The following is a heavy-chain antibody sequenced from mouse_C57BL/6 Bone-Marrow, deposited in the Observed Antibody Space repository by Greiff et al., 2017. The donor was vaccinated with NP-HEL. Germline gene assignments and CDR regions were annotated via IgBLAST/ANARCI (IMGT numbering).Heavy chain of an antibody. CDR3: ARYNGNFGYWYFDV. Sequence: VQLKQSGPGLAKPSQTLSLTCSVTGYSITSDYWNWIRKFPGNKLEYMGYISYSGSTYYNPSLKSRISITRDTSKNQYYLQLNSVTTEDTATYYCARYNGNFGYWYFDVWGTGTTVTVSS. D-gene: IGHD2-1*01. CDR1: GYSITSDY. CDR2: ISYSGST. J-gene: IGHJ1*03. V-gene: IGHV3-8*01.